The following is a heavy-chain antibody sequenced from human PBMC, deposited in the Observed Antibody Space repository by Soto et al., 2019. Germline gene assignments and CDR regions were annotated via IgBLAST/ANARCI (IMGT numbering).Heavy chain of an antibody. D-gene: IGHD1-26*01. CDR1: GFTFSSYA. Sequence: EVQLLESGGGLVQPGGSLRLSCAASGFTFSSYAMRRVRQAPGKGLEWVSAISGRGGSTYYADSVKGRFTIPRDNSKNTVYLQMNSLRGEDTAVYYCARRGSGSYYDYWGQGTLVTVSS. CDR2: ISGRGGST. J-gene: IGHJ4*02. CDR3: ARRGSGSYYDY. V-gene: IGHV3-23*01.